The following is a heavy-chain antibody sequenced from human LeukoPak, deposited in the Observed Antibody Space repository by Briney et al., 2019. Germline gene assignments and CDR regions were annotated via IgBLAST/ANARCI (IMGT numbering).Heavy chain of an antibody. CDR2: IYYSGST. CDR3: ARVGYSSSWDDAFDI. CDR1: GGSISSYY. D-gene: IGHD6-13*01. Sequence: SETLSLTCTVSGGSISSYYWSWIRQPPGKGLEWIGYIYYSGSTNYNPSLKSRVTISVDTSKNQFPLKLSSVTAADTAVYYCARVGYSSSWDDAFDIWGQGTMVTVSS. J-gene: IGHJ3*02. V-gene: IGHV4-59*01.